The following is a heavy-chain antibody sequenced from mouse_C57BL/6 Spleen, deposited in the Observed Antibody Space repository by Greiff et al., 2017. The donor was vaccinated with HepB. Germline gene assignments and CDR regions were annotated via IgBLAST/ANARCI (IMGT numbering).Heavy chain of an antibody. V-gene: IGHV1-82*01. CDR1: GYSFSSSW. CDR3: DRSEQDGAMDY. Sequence: QVQLKQSGPELVKPGASVKISCKASGYSFSSSWMNWVKQRPGKGLEWIGRIYPGDGDTNYNGKFKGKATLTADKSSSTAYMQLSSLTSEDSAVYCYDRSEQDGAMDYWGQGTSVTVSS. CDR2: IYPGDGDT. J-gene: IGHJ4*01.